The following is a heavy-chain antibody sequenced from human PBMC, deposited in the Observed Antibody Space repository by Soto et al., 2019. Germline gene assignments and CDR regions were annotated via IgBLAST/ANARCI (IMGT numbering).Heavy chain of an antibody. CDR1: GGSFSGYY. CDR3: ARGKVVRGSYVTLDY. Sequence: QVQLQQWGAGLLKPSETLSLNSAVYGGSFSGYYWSWIRQPPGKGLEWIGEINHSGSTNYNPSLKSRVTLAVDTSKNQFSLKLSSVTAADTAVYYCARGKVVRGSYVTLDYWGQGTLVTVSS. D-gene: IGHD3-10*01. J-gene: IGHJ4*02. CDR2: INHSGST. V-gene: IGHV4-34*01.